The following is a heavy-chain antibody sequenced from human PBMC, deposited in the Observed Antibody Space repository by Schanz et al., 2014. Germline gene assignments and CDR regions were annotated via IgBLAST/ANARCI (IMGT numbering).Heavy chain of an antibody. CDR1: GFTFSSYI. V-gene: IGHV3-21*01. CDR3: AKDLPSDYYIAY. J-gene: IGHJ4*02. Sequence: EVQLVESGGGLVKPGGSLRLSCAASGFTFSSYIMNWVRQAPGKGLEWVSSISTSSSYIYYADSVKGRFTISRDNAKNSLYLQMNSLRAEDTAVYYCAKDLPSDYYIAYWGQGILVTVSS. CDR2: ISTSSSYI. D-gene: IGHD3-22*01.